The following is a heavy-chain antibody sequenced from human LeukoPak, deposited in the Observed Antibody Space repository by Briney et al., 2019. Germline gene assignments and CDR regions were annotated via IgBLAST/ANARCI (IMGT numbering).Heavy chain of an antibody. D-gene: IGHD2-2*01. V-gene: IGHV3-9*01. J-gene: IGHJ5*02. CDR3: AKDRTSQIIGDNWFDP. CDR2: ISWNSGSI. CDR1: GFSFDDYA. Sequence: SLRLSCVASGFSFDDYAMHWVRQVPGKGLEWVSGISWNSGSIDYADSVKGRFTISRDNAQNSLYLQMNGLRAEDTALYYCAKDRTSQIIGDNWFDPWGQGTLVTVSS.